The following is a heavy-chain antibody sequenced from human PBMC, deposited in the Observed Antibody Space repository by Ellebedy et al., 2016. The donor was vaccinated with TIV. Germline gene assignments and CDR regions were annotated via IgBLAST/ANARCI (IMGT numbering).Heavy chain of an antibody. CDR1: GFTFSSYA. D-gene: IGHD1-26*01. CDR2: IYSGGST. Sequence: PGGSLRLSCAASGFTFSSYAMSWVRQAPGKGLEWVSVIYSGGSTYYADSVKGRFTISRDNSKNTLYLQMNSLRAEDTAVYYCARDLASGERPTSWGQGTLVTVSS. V-gene: IGHV3-53*01. J-gene: IGHJ4*02. CDR3: ARDLASGERPTS.